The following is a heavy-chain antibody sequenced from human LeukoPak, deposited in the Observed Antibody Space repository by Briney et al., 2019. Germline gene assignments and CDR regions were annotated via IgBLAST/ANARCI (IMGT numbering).Heavy chain of an antibody. D-gene: IGHD3-16*02. Sequence: SETLSLTCAVHGGSSSGYYWSWIRQPPGKGLEWIGEINHSGSTNYNPSLKSRVTISVDTSKNQFSLKLSSVTAADTAVYYCASGGAVQGYSWGQGTLVTVSS. CDR3: ASGGAVQGYS. CDR1: GGSSSGYY. V-gene: IGHV4-34*01. J-gene: IGHJ4*02. CDR2: INHSGST.